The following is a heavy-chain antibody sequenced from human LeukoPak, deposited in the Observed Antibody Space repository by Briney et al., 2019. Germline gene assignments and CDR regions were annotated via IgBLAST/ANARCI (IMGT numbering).Heavy chain of an antibody. CDR2: IFPADSDT. V-gene: IGHV5-51*03. J-gene: IGHJ4*02. CDR3: ARHNSSGSDIDY. CDR1: GYSFTSYW. Sequence: PGESLKISCKGSGYSFTSYWIGWVRQMPGKGLEWMGIIFPADSDTRYSPSFQGQVTTSADKSTIPAYLQWSSLKASHSATYYCARHNSSGSDIDYWGQGTLVTVSS. D-gene: IGHD3-22*01.